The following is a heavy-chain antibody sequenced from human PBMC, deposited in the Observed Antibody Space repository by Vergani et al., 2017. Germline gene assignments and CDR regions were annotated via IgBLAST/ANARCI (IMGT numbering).Heavy chain of an antibody. D-gene: IGHD2-21*01. V-gene: IGHV3-30*02. CDR2: IRYDGSNK. CDR3: AKDDHRAFAIDY. J-gene: IGHJ4*02. CDR1: GFIFSTYG. Sequence: QVQLVESGGGVVQPGESLRLSCETSGFIFSTYGMHWVRQAPGKGLQWVAFIRYDGSNKNYADSVRSRFTISRDNSKNTLYLQLNSPRPEDTALYFCAKDDHRAFAIDYWGKGTLFTVSS.